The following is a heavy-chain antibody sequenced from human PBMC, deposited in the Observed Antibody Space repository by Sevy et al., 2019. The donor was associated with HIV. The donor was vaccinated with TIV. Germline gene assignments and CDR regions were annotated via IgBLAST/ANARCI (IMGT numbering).Heavy chain of an antibody. J-gene: IGHJ4*02. D-gene: IGHD3-22*01. CDR1: GFTFNIYA. CDR2: ISGGGDGT. Sequence: GGSLRLSCAASGFTFNIYAMSWVRQAPGKGLEWLSAISGGGDGTYYADSVKGRFTISGDNSGNTLYLQMNSLRAEDTAVYYFAKRPYYYYNSDGHLVSSTDEADYWGQGTLVTVSS. V-gene: IGHV3-23*01. CDR3: AKRPYYYYNSDGHLVSSTDEADY.